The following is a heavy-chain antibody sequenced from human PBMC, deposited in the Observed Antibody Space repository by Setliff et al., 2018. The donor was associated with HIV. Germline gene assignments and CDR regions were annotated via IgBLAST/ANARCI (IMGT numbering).Heavy chain of an antibody. D-gene: IGHD3-3*01. V-gene: IGHV3-74*01. J-gene: IGHJ6*02. Sequence: GGSLRLSCAASGFTFRNYWMHWVRQAPGKGLVWVSRIDGDRSGTSYADSVQGRFTISRDNAKNTLYLQMNSLRVEDTGVYYCARDNLYYNLYDGSPVYGMDVWGQGTTVTVSS. CDR3: ARDNLYYNLYDGSPVYGMDV. CDR1: GFTFRNYW. CDR2: IDGDRSGT.